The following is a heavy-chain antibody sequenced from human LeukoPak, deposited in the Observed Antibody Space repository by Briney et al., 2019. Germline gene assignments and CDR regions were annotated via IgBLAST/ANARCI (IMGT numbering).Heavy chain of an antibody. V-gene: IGHV4-61*02. D-gene: IGHD3-9*01. J-gene: IGHJ5*02. CDR3: ARERAYYDILPRWFDP. Sequence: SETLSLTCTVSGGSISSGSYYWSWIRQPAGKGLGWIGRIYTSGSTNYNPSLKSRVTISLDTSKNQFFLKLSSVTAADTAVYYCARERAYYDILPRWFDPWGQGTLVTVSS. CDR1: GGSISSGSYY. CDR2: IYTSGST.